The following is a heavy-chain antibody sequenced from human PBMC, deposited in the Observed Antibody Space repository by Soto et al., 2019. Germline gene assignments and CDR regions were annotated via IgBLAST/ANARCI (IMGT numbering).Heavy chain of an antibody. Sequence: GGSLRLSCAASGFTFSSYAMSWVRQAPGKGLEWVSAISGSGGSTYYADSVKGRFTISRDNSKNTLYLQMNSLRAEDTAVYYCAKDTYDFWSGYYKWSPYYYDGMAFWGQGTTDPVS. CDR3: AKDTYDFWSGYYKWSPYYYDGMAF. CDR1: GFTFSSYA. D-gene: IGHD3-3*01. V-gene: IGHV3-23*01. CDR2: ISGSGGST. J-gene: IGHJ6*02.